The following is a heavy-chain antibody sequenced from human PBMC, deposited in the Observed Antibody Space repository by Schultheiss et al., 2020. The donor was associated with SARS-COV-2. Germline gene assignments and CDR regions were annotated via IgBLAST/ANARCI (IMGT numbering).Heavy chain of an antibody. J-gene: IGHJ5*02. CDR2: IDHSGGT. CDR3: ARDTRAYCSGGSCNWFDP. CDR1: GGSFRGYY. Sequence: SETLSLTCAVYGGSFRGYYWGWIRQPPGKGLEWIGEIDHSGGTNYNPSLKSRVTISVDTSKNQFSLKLSSVTAADTAVYYCARDTRAYCSGGSCNWFDPWGQGTLVTVSS. D-gene: IGHD2-15*01. V-gene: IGHV4-34*01.